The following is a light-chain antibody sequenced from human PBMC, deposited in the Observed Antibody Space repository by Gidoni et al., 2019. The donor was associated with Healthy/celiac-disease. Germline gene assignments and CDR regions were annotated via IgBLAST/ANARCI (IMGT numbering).Light chain of an antibody. CDR1: SSNIGAGYD. CDR3: QSYDSSRSGVV. V-gene: IGLV1-40*01. Sequence: QSVLTQPPSVSGAPGLRVTSSCTWSSSNIGAGYDVHWYQQLPGTAPKLLIYGNSNRPSGVPDGFSGSKSGTTASLAITGLQAEDEADYYCQSYDSSRSGVVFGGGTKLTVL. J-gene: IGLJ2*01. CDR2: GNS.